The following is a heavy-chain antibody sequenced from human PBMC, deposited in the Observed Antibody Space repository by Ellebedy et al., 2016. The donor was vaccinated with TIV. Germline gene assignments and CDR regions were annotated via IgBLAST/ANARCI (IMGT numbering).Heavy chain of an antibody. D-gene: IGHD2-15*01. CDR2: IYSGGNT. CDR1: GFTVSSSY. V-gene: IGHV3-53*01. Sequence: GGSLRLSCAASGFTVSSSYMSWVRQAPGKGLEWVSVIYSGGNTYFADSVKGRFTISRDDSENPLYLQMNSLRAENTAVYYCATCSGGSCYLSYFDSWGRGTLVTVSS. CDR3: ATCSGGSCYLSYFDS. J-gene: IGHJ4*02.